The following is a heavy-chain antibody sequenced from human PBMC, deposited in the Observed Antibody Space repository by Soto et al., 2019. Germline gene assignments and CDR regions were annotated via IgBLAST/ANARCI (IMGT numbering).Heavy chain of an antibody. Sequence: GESLKIYCHGSGYTFFSFWIVWVRQVPGKGLEWVGRIDPGDSSATYSPTFQGHVTISADRSTRSAYLQWRSLRASDTAIYFCTRRYCSRADCYSDSWGQGSLVTVSS. V-gene: IGHV5-10-1*01. CDR3: TRRYCSRADCYSDS. CDR1: GYTFFSFW. D-gene: IGHD2-2*01. CDR2: IDPGDSSA. J-gene: IGHJ4*02.